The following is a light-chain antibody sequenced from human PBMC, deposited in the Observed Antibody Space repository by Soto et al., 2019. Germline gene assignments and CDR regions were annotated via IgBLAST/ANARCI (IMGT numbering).Light chain of an antibody. Sequence: ETVLTQSPATLSVSPGERASFSCRASQSVSDNAAWYQQKPGQAPRLLIYGANNRASGVPARFSAIGSGTEFTLTISGLQSEDSATYFCHQYQNWPYTFGQGTKVDIK. V-gene: IGKV3-15*01. CDR1: QSVSDN. CDR2: GAN. CDR3: HQYQNWPYT. J-gene: IGKJ2*01.